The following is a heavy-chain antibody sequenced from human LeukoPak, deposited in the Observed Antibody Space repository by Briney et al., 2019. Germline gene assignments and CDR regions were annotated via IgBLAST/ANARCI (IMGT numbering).Heavy chain of an antibody. V-gene: IGHV3-48*02. D-gene: IGHD5-12*01. CDR1: GFAFSSYS. CDR3: ARDRGYVPDC. J-gene: IGHJ4*02. CDR2: ISSSSSTI. Sequence: GESLRLSCAASGFAFSSYSMNWVRQAPGKGLEWISYISSSSSTIYYADSVKGRFTISRHNAKSSLYLQMNSLRDEDTGLYYCARDRGYVPDCWGQGTLVTVSS.